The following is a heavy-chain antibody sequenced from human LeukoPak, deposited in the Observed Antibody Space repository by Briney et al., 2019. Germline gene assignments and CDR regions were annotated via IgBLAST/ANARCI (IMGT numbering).Heavy chain of an antibody. Sequence: ASVKVSCKASGYTFTGYYIHWVRQAPGQGLEWMGCINPNRGDTNYAQKFQGRVTMTRDTSTSTVYMELSSLRSEDTAVYYCARWPAALDAFDIWGQGTMVTVSS. D-gene: IGHD2-2*01. CDR1: GYTFTGYY. CDR2: INPNRGDT. J-gene: IGHJ3*02. CDR3: ARWPAALDAFDI. V-gene: IGHV1-2*02.